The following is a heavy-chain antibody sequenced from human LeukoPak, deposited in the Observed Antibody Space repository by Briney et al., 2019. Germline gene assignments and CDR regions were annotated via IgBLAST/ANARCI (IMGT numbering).Heavy chain of an antibody. D-gene: IGHD6-13*01. CDR2: IKSKTDGGTT. Sequence: GGSLRLSCAASGFTFSNAWMSWVRLAPGKGLELVGRIKSKTDGGTTDYAAPVKGRFTISRDDSKNTLYLQMNSLKTEDTAVYYCTTDLAGAAAGYYYYYMDVWGKGTTVTVSS. CDR1: GFTFSNAW. CDR3: TTDLAGAAAGYYYYYMDV. J-gene: IGHJ6*03. V-gene: IGHV3-15*01.